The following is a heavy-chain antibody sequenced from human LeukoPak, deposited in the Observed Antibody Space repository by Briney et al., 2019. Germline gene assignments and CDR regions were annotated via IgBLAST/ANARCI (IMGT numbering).Heavy chain of an antibody. V-gene: IGHV1-8*03. CDR2: MNPNSGNT. J-gene: IGHJ6*03. D-gene: IGHD3-16*02. Sequence: GASVKVSCKASGYTFTTYDINWVRQAPGQGLEWMGWMNPNSGNTGYAQKFQGRVTITRNTSISTAYMELSSLRSEDTAVYYCARGAYDYVWGSYRYQGYYYYYMDVWGKGTTVTVSS. CDR3: ARGAYDYVWGSYRYQGYYYYYMDV. CDR1: GYTFTTYD.